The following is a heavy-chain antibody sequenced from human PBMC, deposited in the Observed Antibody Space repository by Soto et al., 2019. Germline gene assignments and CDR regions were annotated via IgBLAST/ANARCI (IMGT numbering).Heavy chain of an antibody. Sequence: SETLSLTCAVSGGSISSSNWWSWVRQPPGKGLEWIGEIYHSGSTNYNPSLKSRVTISVDKSKNQFSLKLSSVTAADTAVYYCARDPSTFGELLSYYYGMDVWGQGTTVTVSS. CDR1: GGSISSSNW. J-gene: IGHJ6*02. CDR2: IYHSGST. D-gene: IGHD3-10*01. V-gene: IGHV4-4*02. CDR3: ARDPSTFGELLSYYYGMDV.